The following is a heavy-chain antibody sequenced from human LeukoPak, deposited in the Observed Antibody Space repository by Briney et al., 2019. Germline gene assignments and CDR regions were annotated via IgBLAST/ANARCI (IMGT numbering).Heavy chain of an antibody. V-gene: IGHV3-23*01. J-gene: IGHJ4*02. CDR2: ISGSGGST. CDR1: GFSVSSYP. CDR3: ATDRGY. Sequence: GRSLGHPRAVSGFSVSSYPLGWVRQAPGKGLEWVSAISGSGGSTYYADSVKGRFTISRDNSKNTLFLQMNNLRAEDTAVYYCATDRGYWGQGTLVTVSS.